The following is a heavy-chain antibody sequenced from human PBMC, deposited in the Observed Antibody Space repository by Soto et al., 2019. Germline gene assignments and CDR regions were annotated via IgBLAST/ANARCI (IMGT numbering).Heavy chain of an antibody. CDR3: ARDFGYCSTTSCGHYYYMDV. D-gene: IGHD2-2*01. V-gene: IGHV4-59*01. CDR1: GGSISTYY. J-gene: IGHJ6*03. Sequence: QVQLQESGPGLVKPSETLSLTCTVSGGSISTYYWSWIRQPPGKEVEWIGYIYHSGNTNYNPSLKSRVTITIDPSKNQFSRRLSSVTAADTAVYYCARDFGYCSTTSCGHYYYMDVWGKGTTVTVSS. CDR2: IYHSGNT.